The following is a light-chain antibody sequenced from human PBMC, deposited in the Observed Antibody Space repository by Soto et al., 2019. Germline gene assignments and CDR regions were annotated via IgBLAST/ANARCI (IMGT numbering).Light chain of an antibody. CDR2: DVS. J-gene: IGLJ2*01. V-gene: IGLV2-14*01. CDR3: SSYTSSSTLVV. CDR1: SSDVGGYNY. Sequence: QSALTQPASVSGSPGQSITISCTGTSSDVGGYNYVSWYQQHPGKAPKVMIYDVSNRPSGVSNRFSGSKSGNTASLTISGLQAEDAADYYCSSYTSSSTLVVFSGGTKLTVL.